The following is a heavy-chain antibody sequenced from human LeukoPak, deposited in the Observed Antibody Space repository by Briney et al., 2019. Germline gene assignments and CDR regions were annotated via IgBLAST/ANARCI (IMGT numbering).Heavy chain of an antibody. CDR2: ISYDGSNK. J-gene: IGHJ4*02. D-gene: IGHD3-9*01. V-gene: IGHV3-30*03. CDR3: ARRGAGYWLSYFDY. CDR1: GFTFSNYG. Sequence: PGGSLRLSCAASGFTFSNYGMHWVRQAPGKGLEWVAVISYDGSNKYYADSVKGRFTISRDNSKNTLYLQMNSLRAEDTAVYYCARRGAGYWLSYFDYWGQGTLVTVSS.